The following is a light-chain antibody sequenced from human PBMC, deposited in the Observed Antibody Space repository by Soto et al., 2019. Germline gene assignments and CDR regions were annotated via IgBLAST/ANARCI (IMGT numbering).Light chain of an antibody. CDR2: EVS. CDR1: SSDVGAYNY. J-gene: IGLJ3*02. CDR3: TSYTSSTPWV. V-gene: IGLV2-14*01. Sequence: QSALTQPASVSGSPGQSITISCTGTSSDVGAYNYVSWYQQHPDKAPKLMIYEVSNRPSGLSNRFSGSKSGNTASLTISGLQAEDEADYYCTSYTSSTPWVFGGGTTLTLL.